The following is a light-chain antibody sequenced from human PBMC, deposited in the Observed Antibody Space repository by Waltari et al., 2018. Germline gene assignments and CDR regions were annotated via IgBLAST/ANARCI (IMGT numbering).Light chain of an antibody. CDR2: WAS. V-gene: IGKV4-1*01. CDR3: QQYYSLPYT. CDR1: WNIFYNSNNKHN. J-gene: IGKJ2*01. Sequence: IVINSSPGSPAVFSGGKGPIHCKSRWNIFYNSNNKHNLTWYQQKPGQSPKLLIYWASTRESGVPDRFSGSGSGTDFTLTISSLQAEDVAVYFCQQYYSLPYTFGQGTKVEIK.